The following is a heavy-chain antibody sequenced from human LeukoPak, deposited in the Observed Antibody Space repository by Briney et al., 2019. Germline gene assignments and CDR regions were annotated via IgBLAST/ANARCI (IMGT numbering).Heavy chain of an antibody. CDR2: IYYSGST. CDR1: GVSISSYY. D-gene: IGHD3-9*01. J-gene: IGHJ4*02. V-gene: IGHV4-59*01. CDR3: ARGFYDILTGYLAYFDY. Sequence: SETLSLTCTVSGVSISSYYWSWIRQPPGKGLEWIGYIYYSGSTNYNPSLKSRVTISVDTSKNQFSLKLSSVTAADTAVYYCARGFYDILTGYLAYFDYWGQGTLVTVSS.